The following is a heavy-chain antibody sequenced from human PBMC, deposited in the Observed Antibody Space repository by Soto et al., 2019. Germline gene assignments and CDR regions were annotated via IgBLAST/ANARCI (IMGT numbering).Heavy chain of an antibody. CDR3: SRSLIS. CDR1: GFTFSTSW. D-gene: IGHD3-16*01. V-gene: IGHV3-7*01. J-gene: IGHJ5*02. Sequence: EVQLMESGGGLVQPGGSLRLSCAASGFTFSTSWMDWVRQTPGKGLEWVANINQDGNEKNYVDSVRGRFTISRDNAKNSLYLQMSSLTAEDSALYYCSRSLISWGQGTLVTVSS. CDR2: INQDGNEK.